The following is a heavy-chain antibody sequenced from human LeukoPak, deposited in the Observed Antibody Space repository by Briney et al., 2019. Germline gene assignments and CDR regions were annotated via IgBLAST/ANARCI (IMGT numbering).Heavy chain of an antibody. V-gene: IGHV1-2*02. J-gene: IGHJ4*02. CDR1: GYTFTGYY. D-gene: IGHD3-22*01. CDR2: INPNSGGT. CDR3: ARVPTYYYDSSGYYPLDY. Sequence: ASVKVSCKASGYTFTGYYMHWVRQAPGQGLEWMGWINPNSGGTNYAQKFQGRVTMTRDTSISTAYMELSRLRSDDTAVYYCARVPTYYYDSSGYYPLDYWGQGTLVTVSS.